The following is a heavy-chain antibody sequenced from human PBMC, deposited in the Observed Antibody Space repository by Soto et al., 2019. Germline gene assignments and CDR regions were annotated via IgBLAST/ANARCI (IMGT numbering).Heavy chain of an antibody. D-gene: IGHD3-9*01. J-gene: IGHJ5*01. CDR1: GFSLTNTGVT. CDR3: AHSHFEILTGPFAS. V-gene: IGHV2-5*01. CDR2: VYWHDDK. Sequence: QITLKESGPSLVKPTQTLTLTCTFSGFSLTNTGVTVGWIRQPPGKALEWLALVYWHDDKRYNTSLRNRLTSAKDTSKNRVVLTLANVGPVDTATYYCAHSHFEILTGPFASWGRGTLVTVSA.